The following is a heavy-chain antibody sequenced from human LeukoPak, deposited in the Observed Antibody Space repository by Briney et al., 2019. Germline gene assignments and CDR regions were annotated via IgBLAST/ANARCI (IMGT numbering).Heavy chain of an antibody. V-gene: IGHV5-51*01. CDR2: IYPGDSDT. CDR1: GYSFTSYW. CDR3: ARQDRDYYDFWSGYLGNFDY. J-gene: IGHJ4*02. Sequence: GESLKISCKGSGYSFTSYWIGWVRQMPGNGLEWMGIIYPGDSDTRYSPSFQGQVTISADKSISTAYLQWSSLKASDTAMYYCARQDRDYYDFWSGYLGNFDYWGQGTLVTVSS. D-gene: IGHD3-3*01.